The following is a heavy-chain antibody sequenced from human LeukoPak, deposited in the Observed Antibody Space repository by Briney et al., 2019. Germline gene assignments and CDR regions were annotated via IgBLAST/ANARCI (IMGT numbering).Heavy chain of an antibody. CDR2: IYYSGST. V-gene: IGHV4-59*11. CDR3: AREHIAAAGDDAFDI. CDR1: GGSISSHY. Sequence: SETLSLTCTVSGGSISSHYWSWIRQPPGKGLEWIGYIYYSGSTNYNPSLKSRVTISVDTSKNQFSLELSSVTAADTAVYYCAREHIAAAGDDAFDIWGQGTMVTVSS. D-gene: IGHD6-13*01. J-gene: IGHJ3*02.